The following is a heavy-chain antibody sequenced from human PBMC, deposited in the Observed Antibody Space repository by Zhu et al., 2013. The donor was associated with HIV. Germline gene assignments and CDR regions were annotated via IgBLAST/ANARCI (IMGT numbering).Heavy chain of an antibody. V-gene: IGHV1-2*02. CDR2: INPKSGDT. J-gene: IGHJ4*02. Sequence: QVQLVQSGAVMKKPGASVKVSCETSGYSFTAYYIHWVRQAPGQGLEWMGWINPKSGDTSFSQRFQGRFIMTRDSSITTAYMELSRLRPGDTAVYYCAVIGYYDIWRGYRGNFDLWGQGTPVTVSS. CDR1: GYSFTAYY. D-gene: IGHD3-3*01. CDR3: AVIGYYDIWRGYRGNFDL.